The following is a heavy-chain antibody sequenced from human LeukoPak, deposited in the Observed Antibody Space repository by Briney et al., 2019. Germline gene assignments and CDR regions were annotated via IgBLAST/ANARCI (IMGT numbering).Heavy chain of an antibody. J-gene: IGHJ4*02. D-gene: IGHD2-8*02. CDR2: FDGNGPNT. V-gene: IGHV3-23*01. CDR1: GLTFSSFA. Sequence: GGSPRLSCAASGLTFSSFAMTWVRQAPGKGLEWVSGFDGNGPNTYYADSVKGRWTISRDNSRNTLYLEMNSLRPEDTAIYYCAKPRTTGLGWAQFDYWGQGSLVTVSS. CDR3: AKPRTTGLGWAQFDY.